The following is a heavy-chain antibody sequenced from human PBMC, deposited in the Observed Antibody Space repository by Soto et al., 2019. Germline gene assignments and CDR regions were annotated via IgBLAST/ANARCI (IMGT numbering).Heavy chain of an antibody. CDR3: ASPTYCGGDCPLDY. Sequence: GGSLRLSCAASGFTFSSYAMSWVRQAPGKGLEWVSAISGSGGSTYYADSVKGRFTISRDNSKNTLYLQMNSLRAEDTAVYYCASPTYCGGDCPLDYWGQGTLVTVSS. D-gene: IGHD2-21*02. CDR2: ISGSGGST. J-gene: IGHJ4*02. CDR1: GFTFSSYA. V-gene: IGHV3-23*01.